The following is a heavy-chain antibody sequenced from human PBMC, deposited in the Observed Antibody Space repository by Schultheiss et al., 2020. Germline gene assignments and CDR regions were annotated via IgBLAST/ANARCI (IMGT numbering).Heavy chain of an antibody. V-gene: IGHV4-59*10. CDR3: ARLSSSWYSFDP. J-gene: IGHJ5*02. CDR1: GGSFSGYY. CDR2: IYTSGST. D-gene: IGHD6-13*01. Sequence: SETLSLTCAVYGGSFSGYYWSWIRQPPGKGLEWIGRIYTSGSTNYNPSLKSRVTMSVDTSKNQFSLKLSSVTAADTAVYYCARLSSSWYSFDPWGQGTLVTVSS.